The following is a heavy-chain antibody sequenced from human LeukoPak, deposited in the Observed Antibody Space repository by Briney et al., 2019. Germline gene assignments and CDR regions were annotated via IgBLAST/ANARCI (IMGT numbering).Heavy chain of an antibody. D-gene: IGHD3-10*01. J-gene: IGHJ5*02. CDR2: MNPNSGNT. Sequence: ASVKVSCKASGYTFTSYDINWVRQATGQGLEWMGWMNPNSGNTGYAQKFQGRVTITRNTSISTAYMELSSLRSEDTAVYYCARGLVREGDWFDPWGQGTLVTVSS. V-gene: IGHV1-8*03. CDR1: GYTFTSYD. CDR3: ARGLVREGDWFDP.